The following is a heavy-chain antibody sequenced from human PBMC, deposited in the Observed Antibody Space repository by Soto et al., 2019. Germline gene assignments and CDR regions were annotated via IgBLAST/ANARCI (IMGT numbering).Heavy chain of an antibody. D-gene: IGHD3-9*01. J-gene: IGHJ4*02. CDR1: GFSFTSYW. Sequence: EVQLVESGGGLVQPGGTLRLSCAASGFSFTSYWMSWVRQAPGKGLEWVANIKQDGSSKYYGDSVKGRVTVSRDNGKSSIYLQMDTLREYDTAVYRCPRLHFILLARDFDFWGQGILVTVS. CDR3: PRLHFILLARDFDF. CDR2: IKQDGSSK. V-gene: IGHV3-7*05.